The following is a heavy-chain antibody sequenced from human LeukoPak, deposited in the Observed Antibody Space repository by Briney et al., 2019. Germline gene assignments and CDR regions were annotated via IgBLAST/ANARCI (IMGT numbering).Heavy chain of an antibody. CDR1: GGSFSGYY. CDR2: INHSGST. Sequence: NSSETLSLTCAVYGGSFSGYYWGWIRQPPGKGLEWIGEINHSGSTNYNPSLKSRVTISVDTSKNQFSLKLSSVTAADTAVYYCATQDIVVVPAAISYYYGMDVWGQGTTVTVSS. CDR3: ATQDIVVVPAAISYYYGMDV. J-gene: IGHJ6*02. V-gene: IGHV4-34*01. D-gene: IGHD2-2*01.